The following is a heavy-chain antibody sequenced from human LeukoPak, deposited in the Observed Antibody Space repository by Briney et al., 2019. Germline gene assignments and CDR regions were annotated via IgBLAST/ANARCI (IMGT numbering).Heavy chain of an antibody. V-gene: IGHV3-21*01. CDR1: GFTFSSYS. CDR3: ARDRLAARPLHDAFDI. J-gene: IGHJ3*02. Sequence: GGSLRLSCAASGFTFSSYSMNWVRQAPGKGLEWVSSISSSSSYIYYADSVKGRFTISRDNAKNSLYLQMNSLRAEDTAVYYCARDRLAARPLHDAFDIWGQGTMVTVSS. D-gene: IGHD6-6*01. CDR2: ISSSSSYI.